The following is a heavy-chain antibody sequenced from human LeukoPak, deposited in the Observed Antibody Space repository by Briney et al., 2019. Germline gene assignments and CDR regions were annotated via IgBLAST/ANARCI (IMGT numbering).Heavy chain of an antibody. J-gene: IGHJ6*02. CDR2: IYYSGST. Sequence: SETLSLTCTVSGGSISSYYWSWIRQPPGKGLEWIGYIYYSGSTNYNPSLKSRVTISVDTSKNQFSLKLSSVTAADTAVYYCARDRIAVAGYYYYGMDVWGQGTTVTVSS. CDR3: ARDRIAVAGYYYYGMDV. D-gene: IGHD6-19*01. V-gene: IGHV4-59*12. CDR1: GGSISSYY.